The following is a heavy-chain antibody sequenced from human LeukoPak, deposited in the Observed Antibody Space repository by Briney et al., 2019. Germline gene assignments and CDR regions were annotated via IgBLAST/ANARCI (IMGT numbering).Heavy chain of an antibody. CDR3: ARYVVYGSGKYYFDY. CDR2: ISYSGST. V-gene: IGHV4-39*01. D-gene: IGHD3-10*01. J-gene: IGHJ4*02. Sequence: SETLSLTCTVSGDSISSSRHSWGWIRQPAGKGLEWIGSISYSGSTYYHPSLKTRVTMSVDTSENQFSLKLSSVTAADTAVYLCARYVVYGSGKYYFDYWGQGSLVSVSS. CDR1: GDSISSSRHS.